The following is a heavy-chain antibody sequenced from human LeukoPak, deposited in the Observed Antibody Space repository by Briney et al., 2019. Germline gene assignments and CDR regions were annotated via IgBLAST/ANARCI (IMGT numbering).Heavy chain of an antibody. Sequence: GGSLRLSCAASGFTVSSDYMSWVRQAPGKGLEWVSVIYSGGSTYYADSVKGRFTISRDNSKNTLYLQMNSLRADDTAVYYCARARAPVTRISSFDIWGQGTMVTVSS. CDR3: ARARAPVTRISSFDI. CDR2: IYSGGST. D-gene: IGHD4-17*01. V-gene: IGHV3-66*01. J-gene: IGHJ3*02. CDR1: GFTVSSDY.